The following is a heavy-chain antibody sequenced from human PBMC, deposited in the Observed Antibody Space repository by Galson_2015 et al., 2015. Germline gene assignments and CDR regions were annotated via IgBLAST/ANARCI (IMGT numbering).Heavy chain of an antibody. J-gene: IGHJ4*02. D-gene: IGHD3-16*01. CDR2: IRSKAYGGTT. Sequence: SLRLSCAASGFTFGDYAMSWVRQAPGKGLEWVGFIRSKAYGGTTEYAASVKGRFTISRDDSKSIAYLQMNSLKTEDTAVYYCTTDSAPDYDYIWGSYLGFDYWGQGTLVTVSS. CDR3: TTDSAPDYDYIWGSYLGFDY. V-gene: IGHV3-49*04. CDR1: GFTFGDYA.